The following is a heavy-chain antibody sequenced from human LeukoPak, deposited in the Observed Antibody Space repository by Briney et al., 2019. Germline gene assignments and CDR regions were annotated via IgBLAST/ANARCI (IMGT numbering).Heavy chain of an antibody. V-gene: IGHV3-23*01. D-gene: IGHD3-10*01. CDR3: ARDHITMIRGVSYYYYGMDV. CDR1: GFTFSTYA. CDR2: IKSSGDTT. J-gene: IGHJ6*02. Sequence: GGSLRLSCAASGFTFSTYAMSWVRQAPGKGLEWVSGIKSSGDTTYYADSVKGRFTISRDNSKNTLYLQMNSLRAEDTAVYHCARDHITMIRGVSYYYYGMDVWGQGTTVTVSS.